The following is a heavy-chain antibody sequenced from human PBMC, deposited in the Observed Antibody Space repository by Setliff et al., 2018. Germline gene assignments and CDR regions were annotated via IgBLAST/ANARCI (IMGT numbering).Heavy chain of an antibody. Sequence: SETLSLTCTVSGASISSTYYWGWVRKSPGKGLEWIGEIYHDGNTKFNPSVHYNPSLKSRFTISIDKSKNQFSLKLTSVTAADTAVYYCAKGGGRYHSASWGQGTLVTVSS. J-gene: IGHJ4*02. CDR3: AKGGGRYHSAS. CDR1: GASISSTYY. CDR2: IYHDGNT. V-gene: IGHV4-4*02. D-gene: IGHD1-26*01.